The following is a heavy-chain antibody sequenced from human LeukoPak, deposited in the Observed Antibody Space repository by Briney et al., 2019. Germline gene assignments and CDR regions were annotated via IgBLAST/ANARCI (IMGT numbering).Heavy chain of an antibody. CDR3: AKTAWDYYGLI. V-gene: IGHV3-30-3*02. CDR1: GFTFSSYA. Sequence: GTSLRLSCAASGFTFSSYAMHWVRQAPGKGLEWVAVISYDGSNKYYADSVKGRFTISRDNSKNTLYLQMNSLRAEDTAVYYCAKTAWDYYGLIWGQGTMVTVSS. D-gene: IGHD3-10*01. CDR2: ISYDGSNK. J-gene: IGHJ3*02.